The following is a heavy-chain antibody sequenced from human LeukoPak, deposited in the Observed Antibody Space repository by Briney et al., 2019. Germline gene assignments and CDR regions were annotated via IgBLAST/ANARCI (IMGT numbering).Heavy chain of an antibody. V-gene: IGHV1-18*01. J-gene: IGHJ4*02. CDR2: ISAYNGNT. D-gene: IGHD3-22*01. CDR1: GYTFTSYG. Sequence: ASVKVSCKASGYTFTSYGISWVRQAPGQGLEWMGWISAYNGNTNYAQKLQGRVTMTTDTSTSTAYMELRSLRSDDAAVYYCARGSWGYDSSGYYPDWGQGTLVTVSS. CDR3: ARGSWGYDSSGYYPD.